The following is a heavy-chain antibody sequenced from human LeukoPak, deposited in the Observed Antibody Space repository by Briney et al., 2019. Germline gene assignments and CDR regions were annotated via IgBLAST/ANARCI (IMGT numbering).Heavy chain of an antibody. CDR1: GGSISSGGYY. V-gene: IGHV4-31*03. Sequence: SQTLSLTCTVSGGSISSGGYYWSWIRQHAGKGLEWIGYIYYSGSTYYNPSLKSRLTISVDTSKNQFSLKLSSVTAADTAVYYCVRGGYCSGGSCYLTWFDPWGQGTLVTVSS. CDR3: VRGGYCSGGSCYLTWFDP. J-gene: IGHJ5*02. D-gene: IGHD2-15*01. CDR2: IYYSGST.